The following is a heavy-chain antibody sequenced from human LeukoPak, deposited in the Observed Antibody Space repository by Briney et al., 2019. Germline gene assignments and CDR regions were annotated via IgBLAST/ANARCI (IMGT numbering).Heavy chain of an antibody. CDR1: CGSISSDY. D-gene: IGHD3-22*01. CDR2: IHHSGKT. V-gene: IGHV4-59*08. J-gene: IGHJ3*01. Sequence: SETLPLTCTVSCGSISSDYWSWIRQPPGKGPEWIGYIHHSGKTNYNPSLKSRVTTSVDTSKNQFSLKLSSVTAADTAVYYCARGYYDSSGSSNTFDVWGQGTMVTVSS. CDR3: ARGYYDSSGSSNTFDV.